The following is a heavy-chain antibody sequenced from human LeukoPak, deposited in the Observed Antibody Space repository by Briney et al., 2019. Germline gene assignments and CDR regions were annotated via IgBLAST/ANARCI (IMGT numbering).Heavy chain of an antibody. J-gene: IGHJ6*03. CDR1: GYSISSGYY. D-gene: IGHD1-14*01. CDR2: IYHSGST. Sequence: PSETLSLTCTVSGYSISSGYYWGWIRQPPGKGLEWIGSIYHSGSTYYNPSLKSRVTISVDTSKNQFSLKLSSVTAADTAVYYCARTKKTITIYYYYYYMDVWGKGTTVTVSS. CDR3: ARTKKTITIYYYYYYMDV. V-gene: IGHV4-38-2*02.